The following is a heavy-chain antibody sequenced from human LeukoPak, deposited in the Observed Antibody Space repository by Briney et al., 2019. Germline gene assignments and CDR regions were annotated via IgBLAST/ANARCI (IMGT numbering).Heavy chain of an antibody. J-gene: IGHJ4*02. CDR2: IFSDNT. D-gene: IGHD4/OR15-4a*01. CDR1: GFTVSSNS. V-gene: IGHV3-53*01. Sequence: GGSLRLSCTVSGFTVSSNSMSWVRQAPGKGLEWVSFIFSDNTHYSDSVKGRFTISRDNSKNTLYLQMNSLRAEDTAVYYCARRAGAYSHPYDYWGQGTLVTVSS. CDR3: ARRAGAYSHPYDY.